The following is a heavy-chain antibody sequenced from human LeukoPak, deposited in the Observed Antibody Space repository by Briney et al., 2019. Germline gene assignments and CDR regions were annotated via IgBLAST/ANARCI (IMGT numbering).Heavy chain of an antibody. J-gene: IGHJ4*02. D-gene: IGHD5-18*01. CDR1: GGSVSSGSYY. CDR2: IYYSGST. CDR3: ARSRIQLWNSPFDY. Sequence: SETLSLTCTVSGGSVSSGSYYWSWIRQPPGKGLEWIGYIYYSGSTYYNPSLKSRVTISVDTSKNQFSLKLSSVTAADTGVYYCARSRIQLWNSPFDYWGQGTLVTASS. V-gene: IGHV4-61*01.